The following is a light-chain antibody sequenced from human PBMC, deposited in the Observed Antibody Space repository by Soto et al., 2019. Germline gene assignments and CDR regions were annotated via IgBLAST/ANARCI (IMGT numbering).Light chain of an antibody. CDR2: EVS. J-gene: IGLJ1*01. Sequence: QSVLTPPASGSWAPGQSITIPRPGTSSGVWSYNLVSWYQQHPGKAPKLMIYEVSKRPSGVSNRFSGSKSGNTASLTISGLQAEDEADYYCCSYAGSSTSLYVFGTGTKVTVL. V-gene: IGLV2-23*02. CDR3: CSYAGSSTSLYV. CDR1: SSGVWSYNL.